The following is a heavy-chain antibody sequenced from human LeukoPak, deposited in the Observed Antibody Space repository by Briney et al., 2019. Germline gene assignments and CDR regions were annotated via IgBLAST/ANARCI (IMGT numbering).Heavy chain of an antibody. V-gene: IGHV3-48*03. D-gene: IGHD3-22*01. Sequence: GGSLRLSCAASGFTFSSYEMNWVRQAPGKGLEWVSYISSSGSTIYYADSVKGRFTISRDNAKNSLYLQMNSLRAEDTAVYYCATLPDYYESSDYSYEPVGYWGQGTLVTVSS. CDR3: ATLPDYYESSDYSYEPVGY. CDR1: GFTFSSYE. CDR2: ISSSGSTI. J-gene: IGHJ4*02.